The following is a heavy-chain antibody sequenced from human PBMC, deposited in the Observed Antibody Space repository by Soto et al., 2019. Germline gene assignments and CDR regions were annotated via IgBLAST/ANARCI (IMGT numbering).Heavy chain of an antibody. CDR3: ANRMAIVATTRALDY. Sequence: PGGSLRLSCAASGFTFSSYAMSWVRQAPGKGLEWVSAISGSGGSTYYADSVKGRFTISRDNSKNTLYLQMNSLRAEDTAVYYCANRMAIVATTRALDYWGQGTLVTVSS. CDR1: GFTFSSYA. D-gene: IGHD5-12*01. CDR2: ISGSGGST. V-gene: IGHV3-23*01. J-gene: IGHJ4*02.